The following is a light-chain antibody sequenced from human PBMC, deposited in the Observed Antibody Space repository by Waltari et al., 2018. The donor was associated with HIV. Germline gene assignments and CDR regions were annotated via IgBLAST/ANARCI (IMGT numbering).Light chain of an antibody. V-gene: IGKV1-8*01. Sequence: AIRMTQSPSSVSASTGYRVTITCRATEDIGSDLAWYQQKPGKAPTLLISGTSTLQSGVPSRFSGSGSGTAFTLTISCLQSEDVATYFCQQYFTSARTFGQGARVE. J-gene: IGKJ1*01. CDR2: GTS. CDR1: EDIGSD. CDR3: QQYFTSART.